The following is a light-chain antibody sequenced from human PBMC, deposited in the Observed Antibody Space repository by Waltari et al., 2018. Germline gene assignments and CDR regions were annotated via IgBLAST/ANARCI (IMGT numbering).Light chain of an antibody. Sequence: QSALTQPASVSGSPGPSITISCSGTSSDVGGHNLVSWYQHHPDKAPKLIIFDVSDRPSGVSHRFSGSKSGNTASLTISGLQAEDEADYYCCSFTRSTTLMLFGGGTKLTVL. V-gene: IGLV2-14*03. CDR3: CSFTRSTTLML. CDR2: DVS. CDR1: SSDVGGHNL. J-gene: IGLJ2*01.